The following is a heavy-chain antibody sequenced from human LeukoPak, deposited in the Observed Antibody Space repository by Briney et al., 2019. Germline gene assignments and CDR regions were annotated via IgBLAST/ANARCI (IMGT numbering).Heavy chain of an antibody. V-gene: IGHV3-74*03. D-gene: IGHD5-24*01. Sequence: SGGSLRLSCAASGFTFRFTGYWMHWVRQAPGTGLVWVSRINSDGSSTTYADSVKGRVTISRDNSKNTLYLQMNSLRAEDTALYYCVKDVGWLAAPDYWGQGTLVTISS. CDR2: INSDGSST. J-gene: IGHJ4*02. CDR1: GFTFRFTGYW. CDR3: VKDVGWLAAPDY.